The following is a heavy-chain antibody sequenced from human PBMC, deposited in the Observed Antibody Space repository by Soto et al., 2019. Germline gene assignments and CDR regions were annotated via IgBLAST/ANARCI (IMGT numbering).Heavy chain of an antibody. CDR2: ISHDGIRK. CDR3: ARVAGSYGDYAFDY. D-gene: IGHD4-17*01. V-gene: IGHV3-30*03. Sequence: QVQLMESGGGVVQPGGSLRLSCAASRFTFSPYAMHWVRQAPGKGLEWVAVISHDGIRKYYGDSVKGRFTMSRDNSKNTLYLQMNSLRPEDTAMYYCARVAGSYGDYAFDYWGQGAQVIVSS. J-gene: IGHJ4*02. CDR1: RFTFSPYA.